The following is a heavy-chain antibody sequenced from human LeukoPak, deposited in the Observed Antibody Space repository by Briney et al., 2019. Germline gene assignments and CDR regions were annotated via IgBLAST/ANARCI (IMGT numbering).Heavy chain of an antibody. Sequence: SETLSLTCTVSGGSISSYYWSWIRQPAGKGLEWIGRIYTRGSTNYNPSLKSRVTMSVDTSKNQFSLKLSSVTAADTAVYYCARLRTLATGVRYAFDIWGQGTMVTVSS. CDR2: IYTRGST. V-gene: IGHV4-4*07. D-gene: IGHD3-10*01. J-gene: IGHJ3*02. CDR3: ARLRTLATGVRYAFDI. CDR1: GGSISSYY.